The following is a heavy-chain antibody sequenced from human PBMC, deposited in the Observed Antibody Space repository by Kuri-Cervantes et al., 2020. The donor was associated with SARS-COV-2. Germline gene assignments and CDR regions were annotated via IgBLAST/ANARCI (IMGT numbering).Heavy chain of an antibody. CDR3: ARARHSWFDP. CDR2: INPNSGGT. Sequence: ASVKVSCKAPETTFPNYDINWVRQATGQGLEWMGWINPNSGGTNYAQKFQGRVTITRNTSISTAYMELSSLRSEDTAVYYCARARHSWFDPWGQGTLVTVSS. CDR1: ETTFPNYD. J-gene: IGHJ5*02. V-gene: IGHV1-8*01.